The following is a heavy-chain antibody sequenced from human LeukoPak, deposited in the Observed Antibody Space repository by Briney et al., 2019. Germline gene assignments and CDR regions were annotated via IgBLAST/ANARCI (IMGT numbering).Heavy chain of an antibody. CDR2: ISGSGGRT. V-gene: IGHV3-23*01. D-gene: IGHD5-12*01. J-gene: IGHJ6*03. CDR3: AKGGYSGLPPANYYYMDV. CDR1: GFTFSSYA. Sequence: GGSLRLSCAASGFTFSSYAMSWVRQAPGKGLEWVSAISGSGGRTYYADSVKGRFTISRDNFKNTVYVQMNSLRAEDTAVYYCAKGGYSGLPPANYYYMDVWGKGTTVTVSS.